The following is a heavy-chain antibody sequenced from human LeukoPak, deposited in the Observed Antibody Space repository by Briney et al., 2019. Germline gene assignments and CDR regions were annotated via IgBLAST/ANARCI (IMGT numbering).Heavy chain of an antibody. J-gene: IGHJ6*03. Sequence: SETLSLTCTVSGGSISSYYWSWIRQPPGKGLEWIGNIYYSGSTNYNPSLKSRVTISVDTSKNQFSLKLSSVTAADTAVYYCARASIVAAIKSYYYYYMDVWGKGTTVTVSS. D-gene: IGHD5-12*01. CDR1: GGSISSYY. CDR2: IYYSGST. V-gene: IGHV4-59*01. CDR3: ARASIVAAIKSYYYYYMDV.